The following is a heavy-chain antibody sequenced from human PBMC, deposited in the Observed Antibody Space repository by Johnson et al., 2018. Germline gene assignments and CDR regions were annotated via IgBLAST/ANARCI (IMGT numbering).Heavy chain of an antibody. CDR1: GFTFSSYA. CDR2: ISYDGSNK. D-gene: IGHD2-15*01. CDR3: ARDPRAPRYCSGGSCFNAFDI. V-gene: IGHV3-30-3*01. Sequence: VQLVESGGGVVQPGRSLRLSCAASGFTFSSYAMHWVRQAPGKGLEWVAVISYDGSNKYYADSVKGRFTISRDNSKNTLYLQMNSLRAEDTAVYYCARDPRAPRYCSGGSCFNAFDIWGQGTMVTVSS. J-gene: IGHJ3*02.